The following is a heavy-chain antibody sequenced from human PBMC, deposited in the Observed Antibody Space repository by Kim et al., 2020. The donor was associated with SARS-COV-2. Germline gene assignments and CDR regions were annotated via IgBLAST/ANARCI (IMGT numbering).Heavy chain of an antibody. CDR3: VKDGRFGTTGTTGDY. D-gene: IGHD1-1*01. Sequence: GGSLRLSCSASGFTFSSYAMHWVRQAPGKGLEYVSAISSNGGSTYYADSVKGRFTISRDNSKNTLYLQMSSLRAEDTAVYYCVKDGRFGTTGTTGDYWGQGTLVTVSS. CDR2: ISSNGGST. J-gene: IGHJ4*02. V-gene: IGHV3-64D*09. CDR1: GFTFSSYA.